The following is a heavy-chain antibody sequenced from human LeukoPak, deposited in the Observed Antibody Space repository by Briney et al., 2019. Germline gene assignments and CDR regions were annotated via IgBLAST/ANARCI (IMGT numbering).Heavy chain of an antibody. D-gene: IGHD3-10*01. V-gene: IGHV3-15*01. CDR1: GFTFSNAW. CDR2: IKSKTDGGTT. J-gene: IGHJ4*02. CDR3: TTASVGVRGVITSPFDY. Sequence: GGSLRLSCAASGFTFSNAWMSWVRQAPGKGLEWVGRIKSKTDGGTTDYAAPVKGRFTISRDDSKNTLYLQMNSLKTEGTAVYYCTTASVGVRGVITSPFDYWGQGTLVTVSS.